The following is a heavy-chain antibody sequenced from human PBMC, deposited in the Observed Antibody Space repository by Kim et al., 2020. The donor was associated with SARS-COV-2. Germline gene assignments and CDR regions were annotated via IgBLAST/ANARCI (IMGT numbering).Heavy chain of an antibody. D-gene: IGHD6-19*01. V-gene: IGHV3-30*02. J-gene: IGHJ4*02. Sequence: YADSVKGRFTISRDNSKNTLYLQMNSLRAEDTAVYYCAKERQWLADELDYWGQGTLVTVSS. CDR3: AKERQWLADELDY.